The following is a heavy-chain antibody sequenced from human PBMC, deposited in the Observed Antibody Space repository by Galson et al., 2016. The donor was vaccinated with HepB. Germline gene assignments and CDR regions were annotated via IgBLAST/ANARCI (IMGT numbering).Heavy chain of an antibody. V-gene: IGHV5-10-1*01. CDR2: IDPGDSNI. D-gene: IGHD6-6*01. Sequence: QSGAEVKKPGESLRISCKGSGYSFTNYWISWVRQMPGKGLEWMGRIDPGDSNINYSPSFQGHVTISADKSISTAYLQWSSLKASDTAMYYCARSTTSYSSSSVDYWGQGTLVTVSS. CDR1: GYSFTNYW. J-gene: IGHJ4*02. CDR3: ARSTTSYSSSSVDY.